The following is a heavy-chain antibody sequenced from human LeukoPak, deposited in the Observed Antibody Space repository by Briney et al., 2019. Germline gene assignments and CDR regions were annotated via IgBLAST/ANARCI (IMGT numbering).Heavy chain of an antibody. CDR3: ARDVGGGSHSSSSGGGSMDYYYYYMDV. V-gene: IGHV1-69*04. CDR2: IIPILGIA. CDR1: GGTFSSYA. Sequence: SVKVSCKASGGTFSSYAISWVRQAPGQGLEWMGRIIPILGIANYAQKFQGRVTMTRDTSTSTLYMELSSLRSEDTAVYYCARDVGGGSHSSSSGGGSMDYYYYYMDVWGKGTTVTVSS. D-gene: IGHD6-6*01. J-gene: IGHJ6*03.